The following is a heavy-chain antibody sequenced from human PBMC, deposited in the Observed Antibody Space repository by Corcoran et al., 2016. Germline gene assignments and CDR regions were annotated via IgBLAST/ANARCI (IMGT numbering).Heavy chain of an antibody. CDR2: IWYDGSNK. Sequence: QVQLVESGGGVVQPGRSLRLSCAASGFTFSSYGMHWVRQAPGKGLGWVAVIWYDGSNKYYADSVKGRFTISRDNSKNTLYLQMNSLRAEDTAVYYCARGSGIASHYFDYWGQGTLVTVSS. D-gene: IGHD2-2*01. CDR3: ARGSGIASHYFDY. V-gene: IGHV3-33*01. CDR1: GFTFSSYG. J-gene: IGHJ4*02.